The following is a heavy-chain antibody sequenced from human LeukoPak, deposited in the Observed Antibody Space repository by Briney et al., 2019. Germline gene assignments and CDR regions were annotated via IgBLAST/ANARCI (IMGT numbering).Heavy chain of an antibody. CDR2: IKQDGSEK. J-gene: IGHJ4*02. CDR3: TREGILAGVDY. V-gene: IGHV3-7*01. CDR1: GGSISSSNW. D-gene: IGHD6-13*01. Sequence: LSLTCTVSGGSISSSNWWSWVRQAPGKGLEWVANIKQDGSEKNYVDSVKGRFTISRDNARNSMSLQMNSLRAEDTAVYYCTREGILAGVDYWGQGSLVTVSS.